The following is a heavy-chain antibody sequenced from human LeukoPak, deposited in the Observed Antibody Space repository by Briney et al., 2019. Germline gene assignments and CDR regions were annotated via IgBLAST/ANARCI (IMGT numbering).Heavy chain of an antibody. J-gene: IGHJ4*02. Sequence: GGSLRLSCAASGLTFVKHYVHWVRQAPGTGLLWVSRISTDGTTALYADSVRGRFTISRDNAKNTLYLQMNSLRGEDTAVYYCGSSKDGYIDYWGQGTLVTVSS. CDR3: GSSKDGYIDY. CDR2: ISTDGTTA. CDR1: GLTFVKHY. D-gene: IGHD2-15*01. V-gene: IGHV3-74*01.